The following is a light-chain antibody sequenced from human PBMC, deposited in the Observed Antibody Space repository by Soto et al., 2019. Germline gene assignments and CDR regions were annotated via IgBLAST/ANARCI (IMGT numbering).Light chain of an antibody. CDR2: DAS. Sequence: DIQMTQSPSTLSASVGDTVTITCRASQTISGWLAWYQQRPGKAPNLLIFDASTLESGVPSRFSGSGSGTTFTLTISSLQSDDFATYYCQQYNNYWTFGQGTKVDIK. J-gene: IGKJ1*01. V-gene: IGKV1-5*01. CDR3: QQYNNYWT. CDR1: QTISGW.